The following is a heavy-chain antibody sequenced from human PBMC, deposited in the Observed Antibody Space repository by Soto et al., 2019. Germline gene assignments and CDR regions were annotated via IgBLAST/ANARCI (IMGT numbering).Heavy chain of an antibody. CDR2: IYYRGST. CDR1: GASISSSSYY. Sequence: PSETLSLTCTVSGASISSSSYYWAWIRQPPGKGLEWIGSIYYRGSTDYNPSLKSRVTISVDTSKNHFSLKLNSVTAADTAVYYCARPNTSGSLVGFDAPGQGTLVTVSS. J-gene: IGHJ5*02. V-gene: IGHV4-39*02. D-gene: IGHD6-19*01. CDR3: ARPNTSGSLVGFDA.